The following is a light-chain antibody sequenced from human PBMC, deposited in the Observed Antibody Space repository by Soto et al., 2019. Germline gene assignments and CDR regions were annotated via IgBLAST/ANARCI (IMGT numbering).Light chain of an antibody. CDR1: QSLLHSNGYNY. Sequence: DIVLTQSPLSLPVTPGEPASISCRSSQSLLHSNGYNYLDWYLQKPGQSPQLLIYLGSNRASGVPDRFSGSGSGTDFTLKISRVEAEDVGLYYCMQALHAPLTFGQGTKVDIK. CDR3: MQALHAPLT. CDR2: LGS. V-gene: IGKV2-28*01. J-gene: IGKJ1*01.